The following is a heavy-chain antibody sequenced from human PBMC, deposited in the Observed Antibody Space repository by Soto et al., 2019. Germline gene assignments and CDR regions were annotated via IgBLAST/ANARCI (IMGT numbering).Heavy chain of an antibody. J-gene: IGHJ4*02. D-gene: IGHD6-19*01. CDR3: ERDGWYVGGY. CDR2: ICAYNGNT. Sequence: QVKLVHSGPEGKKPGDPVKVSCKASGYTVTSYGISWVRQAPGQGLEWMGWICAYNGNTNYAQKLQGRVTMTTDTSTSTAYMELRSLRSDDTAVYCCERDGWYVGGYWGQGTLVSVSS. V-gene: IGHV1-18*01. CDR1: GYTVTSYG.